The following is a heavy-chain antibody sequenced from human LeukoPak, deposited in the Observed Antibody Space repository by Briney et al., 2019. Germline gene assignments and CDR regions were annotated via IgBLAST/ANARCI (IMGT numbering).Heavy chain of an antibody. CDR2: IYPNSGVT. V-gene: IGHV1-2*02. Sequence: GASVKVFCKTSGYTFTGYYMHWVRQAPGQGLEWMGWIYPNSGVTNSPQKFQGRVTMTRDTSISTAYMELSSLRSDDTAVYYCARLWGKFDAFDIWGQGTMVTVSS. D-gene: IGHD7-27*01. CDR1: GYTFTGYY. J-gene: IGHJ3*02. CDR3: ARLWGKFDAFDI.